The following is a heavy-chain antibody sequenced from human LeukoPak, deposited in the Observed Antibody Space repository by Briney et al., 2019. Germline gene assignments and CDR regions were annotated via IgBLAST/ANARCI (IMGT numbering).Heavy chain of an antibody. CDR3: ARHSSGWSERFDY. Sequence: PSETLSLTCTVSGGSISSSSYYWGWIRQPPGKGLEWIGSIYYSGSTYYNPSLKSRVTISVDTSKNQFSPKLSSVTAADTAVYYCARHSSGWSERFDYWGQGTLVTVSS. D-gene: IGHD6-19*01. V-gene: IGHV4-39*01. CDR1: GGSISSSSYY. CDR2: IYYSGST. J-gene: IGHJ4*02.